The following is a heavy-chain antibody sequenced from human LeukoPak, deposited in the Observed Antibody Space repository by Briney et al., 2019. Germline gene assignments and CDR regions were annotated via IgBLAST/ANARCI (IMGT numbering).Heavy chain of an antibody. V-gene: IGHV3-9*01. CDR1: GFTFDDYA. Sequence: PGGSLRLSCAASGFTFDDYAMLWVRQAPGKGLEWVSGISWNSGSIGYADSVKGRFTISRDNAKNSLYLQMNSLRAEDTALYYCAKAGSYYYDSSGLYYFDYWGQGTLVTVSS. D-gene: IGHD3-22*01. J-gene: IGHJ4*02. CDR2: ISWNSGSI. CDR3: AKAGSYYYDSSGLYYFDY.